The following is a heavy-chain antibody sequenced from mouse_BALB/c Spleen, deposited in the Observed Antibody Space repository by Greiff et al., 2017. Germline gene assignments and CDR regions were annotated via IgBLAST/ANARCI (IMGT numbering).Heavy chain of an antibody. V-gene: IGHV5-4*02. CDR2: ISDGGSYT. CDR3: ARGGNDFDY. Sequence: EVQLVESGGGLVKPGGSLKLSCAASGFTFSDYYMYWVRQTPEKRLEWVATISDGGSYTYYPDSVKGRFTISRDNAKNNLYLQMSSLKSEDTAMYYCARGGNDFDYWGQGTTLTVSS. CDR1: GFTFSDYY. D-gene: IGHD2-1*01. J-gene: IGHJ2*01.